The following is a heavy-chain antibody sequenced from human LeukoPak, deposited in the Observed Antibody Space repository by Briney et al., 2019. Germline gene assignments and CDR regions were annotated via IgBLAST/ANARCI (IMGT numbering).Heavy chain of an antibody. CDR3: ARDRRGYSYGYTTWFDP. V-gene: IGHV1-69*13. CDR1: GGTFSSYA. CDR2: IIPIFGTA. Sequence: SVKVSCKASGGTFSSYAISWVRQAPGQGLEWMGGIIPIFGTANYAQKFQGRVTVTADESTSTAYMELSSLRSEDTAVYYCARDRRGYSYGYTTWFDPWGQGTLVTVSS. D-gene: IGHD5-18*01. J-gene: IGHJ5*02.